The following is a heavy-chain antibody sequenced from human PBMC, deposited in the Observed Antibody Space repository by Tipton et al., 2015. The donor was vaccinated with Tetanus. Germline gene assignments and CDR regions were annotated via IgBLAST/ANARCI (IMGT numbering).Heavy chain of an antibody. J-gene: IGHJ5*02. CDR1: GFNFSNYW. V-gene: IGHV3-74*03. Sequence: SLRLSCAASGFNFSNYWMHWVRQAPGKGLMWVSRINNDGNRTTYAASVKGRFTISRNNAENTVYLQMNSLRAEDTAVYYCARAHVVAGTGGFAAWGQGTLVTVSS. CDR3: ARAHVVAGTGGFAA. CDR2: INNDGNRT. D-gene: IGHD6-19*01.